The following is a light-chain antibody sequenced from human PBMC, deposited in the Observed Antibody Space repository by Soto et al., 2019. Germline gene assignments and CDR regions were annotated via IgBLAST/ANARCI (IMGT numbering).Light chain of an antibody. CDR1: QSVLYSSNNKNY. V-gene: IGKV4-1*01. CDR3: QQYYSSWT. J-gene: IGKJ1*01. Sequence: DIVMTQSPDSVAVSLGERATINCKSSQSVLYSSNNKNYLAWYQQKPGQPPKLLIYWASTRESGVPDRFSGSGSGTDFTLTISSLQAEDVAVYYCQQYYSSWTFGQGTKVDIK. CDR2: WAS.